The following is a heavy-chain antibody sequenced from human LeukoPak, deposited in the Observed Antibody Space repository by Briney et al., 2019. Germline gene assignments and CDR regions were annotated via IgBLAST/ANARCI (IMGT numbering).Heavy chain of an antibody. D-gene: IGHD3-10*01. CDR3: ARDRGSITLVRGVNYY. CDR2: INPNSGGT. J-gene: IGHJ4*02. CDR1: GYTFTGYY. V-gene: IGHV1-2*02. Sequence: ASVKVSCKASGYTFTGYYMHWVRQAPGQGLEWVGWINPNSGGTNYAQKFQGRVTMTRDTSISTAYMELSRLRSDDTAVYYCARDRGSITLVRGVNYYWGQGTLVTVSS.